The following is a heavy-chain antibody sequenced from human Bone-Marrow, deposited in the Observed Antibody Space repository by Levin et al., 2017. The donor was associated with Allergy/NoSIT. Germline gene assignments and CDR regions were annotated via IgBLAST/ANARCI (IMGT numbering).Heavy chain of an antibody. J-gene: IGHJ4*02. CDR1: GGSFSAYY. CDR3: ARAVAGNDY. D-gene: IGHD6-19*01. Sequence: SCAVYGGSFSAYYWSWIRQPPGKGLEWIGEINHSGSTNYNPSLKSRVTISVDTSKNQFSLNLSSVTAADTAVYYCARAVAGNDYWGQGTLVTVSS. V-gene: IGHV4-34*01. CDR2: INHSGST.